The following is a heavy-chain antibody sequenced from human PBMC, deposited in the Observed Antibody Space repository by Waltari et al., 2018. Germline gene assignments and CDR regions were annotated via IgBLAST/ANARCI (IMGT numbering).Heavy chain of an antibody. CDR3: ARGRGSSGWYMGNWFDP. CDR1: GGSFSGYY. D-gene: IGHD6-19*01. V-gene: IGHV4-34*01. CDR2: INHSGST. J-gene: IGHJ5*02. Sequence: QVQLQQWGAGLLKPSETLSLTCAVYGGSFSGYYWSWIRQPPGKGLEWIGEINHSGSTNYNPSLKSRVTISVDTSKNQFSLKLSSVTAADTAVYYCARGRGSSGWYMGNWFDPWGQGTLVTVSS.